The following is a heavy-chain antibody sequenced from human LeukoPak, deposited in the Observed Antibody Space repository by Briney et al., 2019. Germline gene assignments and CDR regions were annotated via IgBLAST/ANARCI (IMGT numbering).Heavy chain of an antibody. D-gene: IGHD3-16*01. CDR3: ARHPIAFGGSSGAFDI. J-gene: IGHJ3*02. V-gene: IGHV4-4*09. CDR1: GASISNSY. CDR2: IYTSGGT. Sequence: SETLSLTCTVSGASISNSYWSCIRQSPGKGLEWIGYIYTSGGTNYNPSFMSRVTFSADTSRNQFSLNLYSVTAADTAVYYCARHPIAFGGSSGAFDIWAPGAMVTVSS.